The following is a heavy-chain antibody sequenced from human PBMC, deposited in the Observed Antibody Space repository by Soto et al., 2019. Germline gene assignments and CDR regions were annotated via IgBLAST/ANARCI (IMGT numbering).Heavy chain of an antibody. Sequence: EVQLVESGGGLVQPGRSLRLSCTASGFTFGDYAMSWFRQAPGKGLEWVGFIRSKAYGGTTEYAASVKGRFTISRDDSKSIAYLQMNSLKTEDTAVYYCTRDPLYSSAGSDPTIKGNAFDIWGQGTMVTVSS. V-gene: IGHV3-49*03. D-gene: IGHD6-25*01. CDR2: IRSKAYGGTT. J-gene: IGHJ3*02. CDR1: GFTFGDYA. CDR3: TRDPLYSSAGSDPTIKGNAFDI.